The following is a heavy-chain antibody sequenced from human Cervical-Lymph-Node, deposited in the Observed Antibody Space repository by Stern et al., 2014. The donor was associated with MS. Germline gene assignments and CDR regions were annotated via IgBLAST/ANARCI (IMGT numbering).Heavy chain of an antibody. CDR2: IYHSGNT. D-gene: IGHD1-26*01. CDR3: ASGTRFHDTFDM. J-gene: IGHJ3*02. V-gene: IGHV4-59*01. CDR1: GGSISTYY. Sequence: QVQLQESGPGLVKPSETLSLACTVSGGSISTYYWSWIRQPPGRGLEWIGYIYHSGNTNYNPSLKSRVTISVDTSKNQFSLKLTSVTAADTAVYYCASGTRFHDTFDMWGQGTMVIVSS.